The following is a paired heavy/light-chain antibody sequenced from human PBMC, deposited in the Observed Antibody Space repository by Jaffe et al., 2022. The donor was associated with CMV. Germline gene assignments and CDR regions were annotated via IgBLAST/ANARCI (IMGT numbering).Light chain of an antibody. V-gene: IGLV1-40*01. CDR1: SSNMGAGYD. CDR2: GTN. Sequence: QSVLTQPPSVSGTPGQRVTIICIGTSSNMGAGYDVHWYQQFPGAAPKLLIYGTNNRPSGVPDRFSGSKSGTSASLAITGLQAEDEADYYCQSYDNSLGVIFGAGTKLTVL. CDR3: QSYDNSLGVI. J-gene: IGLJ2*01.
Heavy chain of an antibody. Sequence: QVTLRESGPALVRPTQSLTLTCTFSGFSLNTRGNYVTWVRQPPGKALECLARIDWEDDKYYNPHLKTRLTISKDSTKNQVVLTMTNMDPVDTGTYYCARMPIVGIIHSYYYMDVWGKGTTVTVSS. CDR3: ARMPIVGIIHSYYYMDV. CDR1: GFSLNTRGNY. V-gene: IGHV2-70*13. CDR2: IDWEDDK. D-gene: IGHD1-26*01. J-gene: IGHJ6*03.